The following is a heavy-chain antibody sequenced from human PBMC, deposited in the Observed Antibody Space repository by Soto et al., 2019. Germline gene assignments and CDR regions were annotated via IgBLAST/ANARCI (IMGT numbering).Heavy chain of an antibody. J-gene: IGHJ4*02. CDR3: AKDPRYYYDMGYFDY. CDR1: GFTFSSYA. D-gene: IGHD3-22*01. V-gene: IGHV3-23*01. CDR2: ISGSGGST. Sequence: GGSLKLSCAASGFTFSSYAMSWVRQAPGKGLEWVSAISGSGGSTYYADSVKGRFTISRDNSKNTLYLQMNSLRAEDTAVYYCAKDPRYYYDMGYFDYWGQGTLVTVSS.